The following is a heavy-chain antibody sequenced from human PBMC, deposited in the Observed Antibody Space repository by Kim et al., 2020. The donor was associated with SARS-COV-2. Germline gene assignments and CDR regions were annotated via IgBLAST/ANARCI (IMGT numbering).Heavy chain of an antibody. J-gene: IGHJ4*02. D-gene: IGHD3-16*01. Sequence: GGSLRLSCAASGFTFSSNLMHWVRQAPGKGLVWVSRINSDGSFTTYADSVKGRFTISRDNAKNTLYLQMNSLRPEDTALYYCARAHDNSRGRYYFDYWGQGTLVTVSS. V-gene: IGHV3-74*01. CDR2: INSDGSFT. CDR3: ARAHDNSRGRYYFDY. CDR1: GFTFSSNL.